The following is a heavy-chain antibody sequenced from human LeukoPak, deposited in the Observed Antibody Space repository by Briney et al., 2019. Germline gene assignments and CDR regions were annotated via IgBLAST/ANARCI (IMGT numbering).Heavy chain of an antibody. Sequence: ASVKVSCKASGYTFTGYHMHWVRQAPGQGLEWMGWINPNNGGTNYAQEFQGRVTMTRDTSISTAYMELSRLRSDDTAIYYCTRAPGEGTYSDYWGQGTLVTVSS. J-gene: IGHJ4*02. CDR2: INPNNGGT. V-gene: IGHV1-2*02. D-gene: IGHD7-27*01. CDR3: TRAPGEGTYSDY. CDR1: GYTFTGYH.